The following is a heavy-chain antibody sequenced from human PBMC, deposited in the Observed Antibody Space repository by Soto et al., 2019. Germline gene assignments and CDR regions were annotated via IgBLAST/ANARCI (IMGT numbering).Heavy chain of an antibody. V-gene: IGHV3-66*01. Sequence: EVQLVESGGGLVQPGGSLRLSCAASGFTVSSNYMSWVRQAPGKGLEWVSVIYSGGSTYYADSVKGRFTISRDNSKNTLYLQMHSLRAEDTAVYYCARGTFTVDEFDYWGQGALVTVSS. CDR1: GFTVSSNY. CDR3: ARGTFTVDEFDY. CDR2: IYSGGST. D-gene: IGHD4-17*01. J-gene: IGHJ4*02.